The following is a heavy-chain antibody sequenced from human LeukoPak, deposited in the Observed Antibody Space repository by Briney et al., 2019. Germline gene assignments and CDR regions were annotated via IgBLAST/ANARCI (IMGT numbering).Heavy chain of an antibody. CDR2: ISYDGTNK. CDR1: GFTFSNYG. J-gene: IGHJ4*02. Sequence: PGGSLRLSCTASGFTFSNYGMHWVRQAPGKGLEWVAVISYDGTNKYNADSVRGRFTISRDYSKDTPFLQMNSLRAEDTALYYCAKAHVPTMIRGVVSSDWGQGTLVTVSS. CDR3: AKAHVPTMIRGVVSSD. D-gene: IGHD3-10*01. V-gene: IGHV3-30*18.